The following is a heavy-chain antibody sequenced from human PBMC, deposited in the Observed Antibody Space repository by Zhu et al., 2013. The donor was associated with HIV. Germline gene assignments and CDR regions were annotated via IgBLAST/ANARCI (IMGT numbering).Heavy chain of an antibody. CDR2: ISPYNGAT. D-gene: IGHD3-22*01. V-gene: IGHV1-2*02. J-gene: IGHJ3*02. CDR3: ARDQFDHYDDXHYYSDAFDM. Sequence: QVHLVQSGAEVKEPGASVKVSCKASGYTFRAHYIHWVRQAPGQGLEWMGWISPYNGATLYARKFAGRITMTEDRSVTTAFMELSRLGSDDTAVYYCARDQFDHYDDXHYYSDAFDMWGQGTMVTVSS. CDR1: GYTFRAHY.